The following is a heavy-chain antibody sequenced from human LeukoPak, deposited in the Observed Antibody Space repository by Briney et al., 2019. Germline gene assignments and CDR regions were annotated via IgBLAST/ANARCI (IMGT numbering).Heavy chain of an antibody. J-gene: IGHJ4*02. CDR2: ITGSGGST. V-gene: IGHV3-23*01. D-gene: IGHD3-10*01. CDR1: GFTFSSYA. Sequence: GGSLRLSCAASGFTFSSYAMSWVRQAPGKRLEWVSGITGSGGSTYYSDSVDGRFIISRDNSKNTLYLQMSSLRADDTALYYCAKDKSYGSGNYEFDYWGQGTLVTVSS. CDR3: AKDKSYGSGNYEFDY.